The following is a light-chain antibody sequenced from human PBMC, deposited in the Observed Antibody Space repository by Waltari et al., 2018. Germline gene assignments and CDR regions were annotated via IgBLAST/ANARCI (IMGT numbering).Light chain of an antibody. V-gene: IGLV3-19*01. J-gene: IGLJ1*01. CDR3: NSRDSSGNLYV. CDR2: GKN. CDR1: SPRSDY. Sequence: SSELTQDPAVSVALGQTVRITCQGDSPRSDYASWYQRKPGQAPVLVIYGKNNRPSGIPDRFSGSSSGDTASLTITGAQAEDEADYYCNSRDSSGNLYVFGTGTKVTVL.